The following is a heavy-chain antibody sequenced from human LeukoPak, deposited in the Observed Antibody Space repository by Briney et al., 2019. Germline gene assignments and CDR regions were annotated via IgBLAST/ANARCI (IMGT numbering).Heavy chain of an antibody. Sequence: GGSLRLSCAASGFTFSSYGMHWVRQAPGKGLEWVAFIRYDGSNKYYADSVKGRFTISRDNAKNSLYLQMNSLRAEDTAVYYCARDSNRGYDFWSGYTNWFDPWGQGTLVTVSS. J-gene: IGHJ5*02. V-gene: IGHV3-30*02. CDR1: GFTFSSYG. D-gene: IGHD3-3*01. CDR3: ARDSNRGYDFWSGYTNWFDP. CDR2: IRYDGSNK.